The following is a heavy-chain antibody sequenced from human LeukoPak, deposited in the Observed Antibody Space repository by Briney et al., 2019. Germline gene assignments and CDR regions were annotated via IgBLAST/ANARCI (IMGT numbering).Heavy chain of an antibody. Sequence: PGGSLRLSCTASGLTLSNYWMIWVRQAPGKGLQWVAKIKQDGSEKYYVDSVKGRFTISRDNAENSLYLQMNSLRVEDTAAYYCAKGSYYDSSGSFYFDYWGQGTLVTVSS. V-gene: IGHV3-7*03. CDR2: IKQDGSEK. J-gene: IGHJ4*02. D-gene: IGHD3-22*01. CDR3: AKGSYYDSSGSFYFDY. CDR1: GLTLSNYW.